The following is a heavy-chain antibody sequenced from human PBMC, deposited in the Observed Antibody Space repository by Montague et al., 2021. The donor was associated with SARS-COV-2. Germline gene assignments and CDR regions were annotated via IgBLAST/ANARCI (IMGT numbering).Heavy chain of an antibody. J-gene: IGHJ4*02. D-gene: IGHD1-26*01. CDR2: IRTTGHT. CDR1: GASISACNYY. CDR3: ARFGSGTIEFDL. V-gene: IGHV4-4*07. Sequence: SETLSLTCTVSGASISACNYYWSWIRQPAGKGLEWIGRIRTTGHTNYNSSLQSRVSMSVDTSTNQFSLSLTSVTAADAAVYFWARFGSGTIEFDLWGQGTLVTVSS.